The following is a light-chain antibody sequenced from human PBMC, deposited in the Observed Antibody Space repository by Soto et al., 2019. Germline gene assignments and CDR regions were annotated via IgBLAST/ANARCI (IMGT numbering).Light chain of an antibody. CDR1: QSASSSY. Sequence: EIVLTQSPGTLSLSPGERDTLSCRASQSASSSYLAWYQQKPGQAPRLLIYGASTRAAGIPARFSGSGSGTEFTLTISSLQSEDFGVYYCQQYDNWPPWTFGQGTKVDIK. V-gene: IGKV3-15*01. CDR3: QQYDNWPPWT. J-gene: IGKJ1*01. CDR2: GAS.